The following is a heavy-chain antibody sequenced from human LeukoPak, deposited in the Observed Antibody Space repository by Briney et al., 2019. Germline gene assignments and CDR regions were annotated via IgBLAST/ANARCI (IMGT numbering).Heavy chain of an antibody. V-gene: IGHV3-23*01. CDR3: AKMNGQRLNDYCMDV. J-gene: IGHJ6*03. CDR2: MTGSGGSS. Sequence: PGGSLRLSCAAYGLSFRNFAMSWVRQAPGKGLEWVSGMTGSGGSSYYADSVNGRFTISRDNAKNALYLQMNSLRAEDTALYYCAKMNGQRLNDYCMDVWGKGTTVTVSS. CDR1: GLSFRNFA. D-gene: IGHD2-8*01.